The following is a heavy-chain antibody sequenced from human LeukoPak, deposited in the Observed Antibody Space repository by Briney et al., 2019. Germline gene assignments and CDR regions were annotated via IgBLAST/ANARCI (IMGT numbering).Heavy chain of an antibody. Sequence: GGSLRLSCAASGFTVSSNYMSWVRQAPGKGLEWVSVIYSGGSTYYADSVKGRFTISRDNAKNSLYLQMNSLRAEDTALYYCAKDMSRYFDWSPYWFDPWGQGTLVTVSS. CDR2: IYSGGST. J-gene: IGHJ5*02. V-gene: IGHV3-53*05. D-gene: IGHD3-9*01. CDR3: AKDMSRYFDWSPYWFDP. CDR1: GFTVSSNY.